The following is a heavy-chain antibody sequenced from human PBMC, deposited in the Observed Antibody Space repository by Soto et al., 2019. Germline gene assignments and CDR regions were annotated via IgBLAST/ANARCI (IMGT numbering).Heavy chain of an antibody. Sequence: GESLKISCKASGYSFSNYWIGLVRQMPGKGLEWMAIINPGDPESRYSPSFQGQVTISATKSISTAYLQWNILKASDTARYYRARPSNNYIALWGQGTLVTVSS. J-gene: IGHJ4*02. D-gene: IGHD1-20*01. CDR2: INPGDPES. CDR3: ARPSNNYIAL. CDR1: GYSFSNYW. V-gene: IGHV5-51*01.